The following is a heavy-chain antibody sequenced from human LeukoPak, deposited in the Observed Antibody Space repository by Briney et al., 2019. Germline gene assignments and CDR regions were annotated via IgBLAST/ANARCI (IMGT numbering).Heavy chain of an antibody. J-gene: IGHJ4*02. CDR1: GGSISSYY. Sequence: PSETLSLTCTVSGGSISSYYWSWIRQPAGKGLEWIGRIFIGGSTNYNPSLKSRVTMSVDTSKNQFSLKLTSVTAADTAVYYCARGAYYYSSGSYPFDHWGQGTLVTVSS. CDR2: IFIGGST. CDR3: ARGAYYYSSGSYPFDH. D-gene: IGHD3-10*01. V-gene: IGHV4-4*07.